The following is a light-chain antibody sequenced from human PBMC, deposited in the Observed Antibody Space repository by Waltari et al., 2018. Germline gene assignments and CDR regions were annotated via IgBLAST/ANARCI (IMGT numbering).Light chain of an antibody. CDR2: AAS. Sequence: DIQMTQFPSSVSASVGDSVTITCRASQDISRWLAWYQQKPGKAPKFLIYAASNLQSGVPSRFSGTGSGTDFTLTISSLQPEDFATYYCQQANSFPLTFGGGTKVEIK. CDR3: QQANSFPLT. V-gene: IGKV1-12*01. J-gene: IGKJ4*01. CDR1: QDISRW.